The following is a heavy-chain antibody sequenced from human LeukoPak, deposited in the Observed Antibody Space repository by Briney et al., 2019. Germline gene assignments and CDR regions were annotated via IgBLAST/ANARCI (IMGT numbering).Heavy chain of an antibody. V-gene: IGHV3-7*03. CDR3: ARGGSVMFDQ. D-gene: IGHD2-21*01. CDR1: GFSFSYYW. J-gene: IGHJ4*02. Sequence: GGSLRLSCGASGFSFSYYWMSWARQAPGKGLEWVARVKGDGSEKSYVDSVKGRFTISRDNAKNSLFLQMDNLRADDTAVYYCARGGSVMFDQWGQGTQVIVSS. CDR2: VKGDGSEK.